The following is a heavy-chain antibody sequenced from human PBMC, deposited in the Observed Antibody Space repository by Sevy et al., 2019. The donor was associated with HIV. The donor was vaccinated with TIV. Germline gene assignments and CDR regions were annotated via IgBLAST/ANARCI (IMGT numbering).Heavy chain of an antibody. CDR3: ARRYFDV. CDR2: IRQDGNEI. J-gene: IGHJ4*02. Sequence: GGCLRLSCAASGFTFHTYWMQWVRQAPGKGLEWVANIRQDGNEIYYADSVKGRFTISRDNAMQSLYLEMNNLRVEDSGIYYSARRYFDVWGQGTLVTVSS. CDR1: GFTFHTYW. V-gene: IGHV3-7*01.